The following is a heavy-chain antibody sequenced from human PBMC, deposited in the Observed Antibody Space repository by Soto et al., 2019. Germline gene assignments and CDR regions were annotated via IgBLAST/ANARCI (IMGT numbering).Heavy chain of an antibody. Sequence: RLETLSLTCSVSGYSVTSSDYYWAWIRQPPGKGLEWIGSMFYSGLTYYNPSLKSRVTLSVDTSKNQFSVRLNSVTAADTAVYYCAPLSVSLSGPYGIHVWGQGTTVTVYS. J-gene: IGHJ6*02. CDR2: MFYSGLT. CDR1: GYSVTSSDYY. V-gene: IGHV4-39*01. CDR3: APLSVSLSGPYGIHV. D-gene: IGHD2-15*01.